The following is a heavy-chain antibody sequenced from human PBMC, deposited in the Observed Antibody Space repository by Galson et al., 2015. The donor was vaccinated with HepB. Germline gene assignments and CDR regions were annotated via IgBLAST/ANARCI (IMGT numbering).Heavy chain of an antibody. Sequence: SLRLSCAASGFTFSSYAMHWVRQAPGKGLEWVAVISYDGSNKYYADSVKGRFTISRDNSKNTLYLQMNSLRAEDTAVYYCARVQFMVRGAHKFDYWGQGTLVTVSS. J-gene: IGHJ4*02. CDR2: ISYDGSNK. CDR3: ARVQFMVRGAHKFDY. D-gene: IGHD3-10*01. CDR1: GFTFSSYA. V-gene: IGHV3-30*04.